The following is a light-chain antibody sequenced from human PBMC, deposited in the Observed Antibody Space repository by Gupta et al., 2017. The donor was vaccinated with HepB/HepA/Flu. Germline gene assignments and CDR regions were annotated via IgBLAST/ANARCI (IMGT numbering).Light chain of an antibody. CDR2: EVS. V-gene: IGLV2-8*01. Sequence: SALTQPPSASGSPGQSVTISCTGTSSDVGAYNFVSWYHQPPGKAPKLIIYEVSKRPSGVPDRVSGSKSDNTASLTVSGLQAEDEADYYCTSYASNNNFVFGGGTKMTVL. CDR1: SSDVGAYNF. J-gene: IGLJ3*02. CDR3: TSYASNNNFV.